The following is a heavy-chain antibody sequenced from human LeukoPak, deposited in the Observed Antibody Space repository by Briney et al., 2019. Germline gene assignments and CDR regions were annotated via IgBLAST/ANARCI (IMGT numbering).Heavy chain of an antibody. CDR2: IISSSSTI. CDR3: ARAVGHGSGSPRMDV. D-gene: IGHD3-10*01. V-gene: IGHV3-48*01. J-gene: IGHJ6*04. Sequence: GGSLRLSCAASGFTFSSHSMNWVRQAPGKGLEWVSYIISSSSTIYYADSVKGRFTISRDNAKNSLYLQMNSLRADDTAVCYCARAVGHGSGSPRMDVWGNGTTVTVSS. CDR1: GFTFSSHS.